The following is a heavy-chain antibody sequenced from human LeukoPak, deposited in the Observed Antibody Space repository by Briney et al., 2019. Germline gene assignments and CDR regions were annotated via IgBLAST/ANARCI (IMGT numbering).Heavy chain of an antibody. D-gene: IGHD3-10*01. Sequence: SVKVSCKASGYTFTSYYMHWVRQAPGQGLEWMGGIIPIFGTANYAQKFQGRVTITADESTSTAYMELSSLRSEDTAVYYCAHSTSYYGRVNVWGQGTLVTVSS. CDR1: GYTFTSYY. CDR2: IIPIFGTA. J-gene: IGHJ4*02. CDR3: AHSTSYYGRVNV. V-gene: IGHV1-69*13.